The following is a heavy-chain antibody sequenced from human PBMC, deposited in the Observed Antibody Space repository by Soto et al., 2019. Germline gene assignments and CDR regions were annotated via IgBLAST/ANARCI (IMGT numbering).Heavy chain of an antibody. CDR2: IYYSGST. D-gene: IGHD3-3*01. CDR3: ARGITIFGVVTN. V-gene: IGHV4-31*03. CDR1: GGSISSGGYY. J-gene: IGHJ4*02. Sequence: QVQLQESGPGLVKPSQTLSLTCTVSGGSISSGGYYWSWIRQHPGKGLEWIGYIYYSGSTYYNPSLKNRVTISVDTSKNQFSLKLSSVTAADTAVYYCARGITIFGVVTNWGQGTLVTVSS.